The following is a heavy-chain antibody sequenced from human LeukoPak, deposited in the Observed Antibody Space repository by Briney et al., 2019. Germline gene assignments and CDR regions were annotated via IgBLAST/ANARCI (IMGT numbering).Heavy chain of an antibody. CDR2: IYPGDSDT. CDR3: ARLFRGVIITSANHFDY. V-gene: IGHV5-51*01. J-gene: IGHJ4*02. Sequence: EWXXIIYPGDSDTRYSPSFQGQVTISADKSISTAYLQWSSLKASDTAMYYCARLFRGVIITSANHFDYWGQGTLVTVSS. D-gene: IGHD3-10*01.